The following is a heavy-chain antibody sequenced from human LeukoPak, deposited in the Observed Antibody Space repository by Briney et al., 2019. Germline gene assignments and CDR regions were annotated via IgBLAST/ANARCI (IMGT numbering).Heavy chain of an antibody. CDR1: GYTFTSYG. J-gene: IGHJ3*02. D-gene: IGHD4-11*01. Sequence: ASVKVSCKASGYTFTSYGISWARQAPGQGLEWMGWISAFNGNTNYAQKLQGRVTMTTDTSTSTAYMELRSLRSDDTAVYYCARDTVTTIAFDIWGQGTMVTVSS. CDR2: ISAFNGNT. CDR3: ARDTVTTIAFDI. V-gene: IGHV1-18*01.